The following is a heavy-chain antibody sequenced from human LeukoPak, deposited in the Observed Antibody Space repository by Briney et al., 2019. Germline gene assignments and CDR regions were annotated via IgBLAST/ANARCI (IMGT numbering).Heavy chain of an antibody. Sequence: GASVKVSCKASGYTFTSYGISWVRQAPGQGLEWMGWISAYNGNTNYAQKLQGRVTMTTDTSTSTAYMELRSLRSDDTAVYYCAKSSYYYDSSGYSVNWFDPWGQGTLVTVSS. D-gene: IGHD3-22*01. CDR3: AKSSYYYDSSGYSVNWFDP. CDR2: ISAYNGNT. CDR1: GYTFTSYG. J-gene: IGHJ5*02. V-gene: IGHV1-18*01.